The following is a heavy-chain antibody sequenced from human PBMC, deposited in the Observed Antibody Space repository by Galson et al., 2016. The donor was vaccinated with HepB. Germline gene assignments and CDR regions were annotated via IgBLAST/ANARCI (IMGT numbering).Heavy chain of an antibody. Sequence: SLRLSCAASGFSFSTCAMTWVRQAPGKGLEWVAAISGSGAATYYADSVQGRFSISRDNAKNTLDLQMSSLRVDDTAVYYCARDFYTSTWLNYFDYWGQGTLLTVSS. CDR3: ARDFYTSTWLNYFDY. CDR1: GFSFSTCA. V-gene: IGHV3-23*01. J-gene: IGHJ4*02. D-gene: IGHD6-13*01. CDR2: ISGSGAAT.